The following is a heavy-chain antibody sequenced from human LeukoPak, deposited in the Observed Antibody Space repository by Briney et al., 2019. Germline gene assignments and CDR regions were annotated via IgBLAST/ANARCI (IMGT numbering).Heavy chain of an antibody. CDR3: ARGSSRRLSIIVVVPAAMKGDAFDI. CDR2: INHSGST. D-gene: IGHD2-2*01. J-gene: IGHJ3*02. V-gene: IGHV4-34*01. Sequence: SETLSLTCAVYGGSFSGYYWSWIRQPPGKGLEWIGEINHSGSTNYNPSLKSRVTISVDTSKNQFSLKLSSVTAAGTAVYYCARGSSRRLSIIVVVPAAMKGDAFDIWGQGTMVTVSS. CDR1: GGSFSGYY.